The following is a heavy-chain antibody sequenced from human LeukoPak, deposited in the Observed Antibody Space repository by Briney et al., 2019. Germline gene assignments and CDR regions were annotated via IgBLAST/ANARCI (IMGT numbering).Heavy chain of an antibody. Sequence: ASVKVSCKASGYTFTSYGISWVRQAPGQGLEWMGIINPSGGSTSYAQKFQGRVIMTRDTSTSTVYMELSSLRSEDTAVYYCARVPLGWRWFDPWGQGTLVTVSS. CDR1: GYTFTSYG. D-gene: IGHD2-15*01. J-gene: IGHJ5*02. CDR3: ARVPLGWRWFDP. V-gene: IGHV1-46*01. CDR2: INPSGGST.